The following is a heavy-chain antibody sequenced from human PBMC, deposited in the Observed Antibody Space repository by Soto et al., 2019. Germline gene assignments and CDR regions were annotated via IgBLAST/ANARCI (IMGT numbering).Heavy chain of an antibody. CDR3: ARGPLYYDILTGYPDRYYYYGMDV. D-gene: IGHD3-9*01. CDR2: IYYSGST. V-gene: IGHV4-59*08. CDR1: GGSISSYY. J-gene: IGHJ6*02. Sequence: SETLSLTCTVSGGSISSYYWSWIRQPPGKGLEWIGYIYYSGSTNYNPSLKSRVTISVDTSKNQFSLKLSSVTAADTAVYYCARGPLYYDILTGYPDRYYYYGMDVWGQGTTVTVSS.